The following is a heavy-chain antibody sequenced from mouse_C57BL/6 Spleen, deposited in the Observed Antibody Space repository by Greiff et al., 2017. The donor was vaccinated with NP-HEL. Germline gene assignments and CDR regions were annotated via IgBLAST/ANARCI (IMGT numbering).Heavy chain of an antibody. V-gene: IGHV14-2*01. CDR1: GFNIKDYY. D-gene: IGHD1-1*01. Sequence: EVQLQQSGAELVKPGASVKLSCTASGFNIKDYYMHWVKQRTEQGLEWIGRIDPEDGETKYAPKFQGKATITADTSSNTAYLQLSSLTSEDTAGYCGARGSDYGSSPWYFDVWGTGTTVTVSS. CDR2: IDPEDGET. J-gene: IGHJ1*03. CDR3: ARGSDYGSSPWYFDV.